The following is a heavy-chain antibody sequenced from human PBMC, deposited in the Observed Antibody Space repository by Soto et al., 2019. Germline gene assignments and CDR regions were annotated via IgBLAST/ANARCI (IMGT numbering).Heavy chain of an antibody. CDR3: GASYDFWSGYDV. V-gene: IGHV3-74*01. D-gene: IGHD3-3*01. Sequence: GGSLRLSCAASGFTFSSYWMHWVRQAPGKGLVWVSRINSDGSSTSYADSVKGRFTISRDNAKNTLYLQMNSLRAEDTAVYYCGASYDFWSGYDVWGQGTLVTVSS. CDR1: GFTFSSYW. J-gene: IGHJ4*02. CDR2: INSDGSST.